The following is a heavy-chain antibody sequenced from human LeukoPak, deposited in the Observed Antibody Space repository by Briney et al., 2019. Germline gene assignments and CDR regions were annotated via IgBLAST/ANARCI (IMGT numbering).Heavy chain of an antibody. J-gene: IGHJ4*02. V-gene: IGHV4-34*01. CDR3: ARGKIAAAAPGYFDY. D-gene: IGHD6-13*01. Sequence: PSETLSLTCAVYGGSFSGYYWSWLRQPPGKGLEWIGEINHSGSTNYNPSLKSRVTISVDTSKNQFSLKLSSVTAADTAVYYCARGKIAAAAPGYFDYWGQGTLVTVSS. CDR2: INHSGST. CDR1: GGSFSGYY.